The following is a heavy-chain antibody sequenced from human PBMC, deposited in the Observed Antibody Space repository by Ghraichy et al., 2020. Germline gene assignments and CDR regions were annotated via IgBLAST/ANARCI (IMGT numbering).Heavy chain of an antibody. CDR1: GGSISTYY. V-gene: IGHV4-59*01. CDR2: IYYTGST. Sequence: SETLSLTCTVSGGSISTYYWNWIRQPPGKGLECIGSIYYTGSTNYNPSLKSRVTISVDTSKNQFSLKLTSMTAADTAVYYCARDLRGNRQLYVMDVWGQGTTVTVSS. CDR3: ARDLRGNRQLYVMDV. D-gene: IGHD1-1*01. J-gene: IGHJ6*02.